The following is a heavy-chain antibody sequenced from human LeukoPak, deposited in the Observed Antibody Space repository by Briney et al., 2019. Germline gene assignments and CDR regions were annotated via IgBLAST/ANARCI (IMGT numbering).Heavy chain of an antibody. CDR3: ARGRTRTGYSSGWYHDY. V-gene: IGHV1-2*02. D-gene: IGHD6-19*01. J-gene: IGHJ4*02. CDR1: GYTLTGYY. CDR2: INPNSGGT. Sequence: ASVKVSCTASGYTLTGYYMHWVRQAPGQGLEWMGWINPNSGGTNYAPKFQGRVTMTRDTSISPSYMELSRLRSDDTAVYYCARGRTRTGYSSGWYHDYWGQGTLVTVSS.